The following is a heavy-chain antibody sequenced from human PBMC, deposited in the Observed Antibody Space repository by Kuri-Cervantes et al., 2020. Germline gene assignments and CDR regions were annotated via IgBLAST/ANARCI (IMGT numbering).Heavy chain of an antibody. J-gene: IGHJ5*02. CDR1: GGSISSGGYS. CDR3: ARNNYYGAGSYYNHPWFDP. Sequence: SQTLSLTCAVSGGSISSGGYSGSWIRQPPGKGLEWIGYIYHSGSTYYNPSLKSRVTISVDRSKNQFSLKLSSVTAADTAVYYCARNNYYGAGSYYNHPWFDPWGQGTLVTVSS. D-gene: IGHD3-10*01. CDR2: IYHSGST. V-gene: IGHV4-30-2*01.